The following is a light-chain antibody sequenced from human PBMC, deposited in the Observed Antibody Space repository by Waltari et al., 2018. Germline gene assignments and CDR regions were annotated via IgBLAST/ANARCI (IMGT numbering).Light chain of an antibody. CDR2: RNN. CDR1: RSNIGSNY. Sequence: QSVLTQPPSASGTPGQRVTISCSGSRSNIGSNYVYWYQQLPGTAPKLRFYRNNQRPSGVPDRFSGSKSGTSASLAISGLRSEDEADYYCGTWDDSLSGWVFGGGTKLTVL. CDR3: GTWDDSLSGWV. V-gene: IGLV1-47*01. J-gene: IGLJ3*02.